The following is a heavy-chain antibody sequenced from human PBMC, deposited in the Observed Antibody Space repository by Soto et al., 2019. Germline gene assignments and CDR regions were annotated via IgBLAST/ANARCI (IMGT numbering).Heavy chain of an antibody. CDR2: IIPIFGTA. J-gene: IGHJ6*02. CDR3: AGSSGWSELDYYYYYGMDV. CDR1: GVAINSKA. V-gene: IGHV1-69*01. D-gene: IGHD6-19*01. Sequence: SAKLTCKASGVAINSKAISCARQAKKQGLEWMGGIIPIFGTANYAQKFQGRVTITADESTSTAYMELSSLRSEDTAVYYCAGSSGWSELDYYYYYGMDVWGQGTTVTVSS.